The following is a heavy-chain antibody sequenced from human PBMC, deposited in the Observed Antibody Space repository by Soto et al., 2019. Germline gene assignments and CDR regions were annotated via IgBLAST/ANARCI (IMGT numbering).Heavy chain of an antibody. Sequence: PGGSLGLSCATSGLAFTDAWMNWLRLAPGKGLEWVGRIKTKADGGTTDFAAPVKGRFTISRDDSKNILYLQMNSLKTEDTAVYYCTAPRSGVGATPFDYWGQGTLVTVSS. J-gene: IGHJ4*02. CDR1: GLAFTDAW. D-gene: IGHD1-26*01. CDR2: IKTKADGGTT. CDR3: TAPRSGVGATPFDY. V-gene: IGHV3-15*07.